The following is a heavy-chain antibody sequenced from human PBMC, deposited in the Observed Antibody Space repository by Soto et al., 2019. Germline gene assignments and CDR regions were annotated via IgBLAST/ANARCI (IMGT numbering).Heavy chain of an antibody. V-gene: IGHV3-30-3*01. CDR2: ISYDGSNK. CDR1: GFTFSSYA. CDR3: ASPDYGSGSYPDY. D-gene: IGHD3-10*01. J-gene: IGHJ4*02. Sequence: QVQLVESGGGVVQPGRSLRLSCAASGFTFSSYAMQWVRQAPGKGLEWVAVISYDGSNKYYADSVKGRFTISRDNSKNTLYLQMNSLRAEDTAVYYCASPDYGSGSYPDYGGQGTLVTVSS.